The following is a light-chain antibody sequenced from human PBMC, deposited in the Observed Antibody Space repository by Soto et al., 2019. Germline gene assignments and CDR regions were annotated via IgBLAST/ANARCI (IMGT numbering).Light chain of an antibody. V-gene: IGKV1-39*01. CDR1: QSISSN. J-gene: IGKJ4*01. CDR3: QQSSSTPLT. Sequence: DIQMTQSPSTLSASEGDRVTITGRASQSISSNLNWYQQKSGKAPKLLIYAASSLQSGVPSRFSGSGSGTDFTLTISSLQPEDFATYYCQQSSSTPLTFGGGTKVEIK. CDR2: AAS.